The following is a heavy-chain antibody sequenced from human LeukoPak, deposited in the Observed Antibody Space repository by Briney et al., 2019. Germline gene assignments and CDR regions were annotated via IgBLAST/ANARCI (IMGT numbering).Heavy chain of an antibody. J-gene: IGHJ4*02. CDR2: ISSSGSYM. Sequence: GGSLRLSCAASGFTFSSYSMNWVRQSPGKGLEWVSSISSSGSYMYYADSLKGRFTISRDNAKNSLYLQMNSLRAEDSAVYYCARDLILMVYARFDYWGQGTLVTVSS. D-gene: IGHD2-8*01. CDR1: GFTFSSYS. V-gene: IGHV3-21*01. CDR3: ARDLILMVYARFDY.